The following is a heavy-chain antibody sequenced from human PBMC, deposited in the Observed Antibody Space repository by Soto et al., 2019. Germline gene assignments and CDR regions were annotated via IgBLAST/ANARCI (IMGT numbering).Heavy chain of an antibody. CDR2: IIPILGIA. CDR3: AREQVILGTYGMDV. V-gene: IGHV1-69*08. D-gene: IGHD2-15*01. CDR1: GGTFSSYT. Sequence: QVQLVQSGAEVKKPGSSVKVSCKASGGTFSSYTISWVRQAPGQGLEWMGRIIPILGIADYAQKFQGRVTIAADKCTSTAYMELNSLRSEDTAVYYCAREQVILGTYGMDVWGQGTTVTVSS. J-gene: IGHJ6*02.